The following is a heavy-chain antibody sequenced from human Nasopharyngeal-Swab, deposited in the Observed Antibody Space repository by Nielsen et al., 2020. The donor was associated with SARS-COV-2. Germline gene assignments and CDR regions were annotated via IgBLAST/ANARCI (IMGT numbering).Heavy chain of an antibody. D-gene: IGHD5-12*01. CDR2: ISSSSSYI. CDR3: AGGSGYDTFDY. CDR1: GFTFSSYS. J-gene: IGHJ4*02. V-gene: IGHV3-21*01. Sequence: GGSLSLSCAASGFTFSSYSMNWVRQAPGKGLEWVSSISSSSSYIYYADSVKGRFTISRDNAKNSLYLKMNSLRAEDTAMYYCAGGSGYDTFDYWGQGTLVTVSS.